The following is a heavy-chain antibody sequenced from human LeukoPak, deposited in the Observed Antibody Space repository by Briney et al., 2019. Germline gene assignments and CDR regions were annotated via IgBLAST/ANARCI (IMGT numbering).Heavy chain of an antibody. CDR3: ARGPYCSSTSCYSDYYYYMDV. V-gene: IGHV5-51*01. Sequence: GESLKISCKGSGYSFTSYWIGWVRQMPGKGLEWMGIIYPGDSDTRYSPSFQGQVTISADKSISTAYLQWSSLKASDTAMYYCARGPYCSSTSCYSDYYYYMDVWGKGTTVTISS. J-gene: IGHJ6*03. CDR2: IYPGDSDT. D-gene: IGHD2-2*01. CDR1: GYSFTSYW.